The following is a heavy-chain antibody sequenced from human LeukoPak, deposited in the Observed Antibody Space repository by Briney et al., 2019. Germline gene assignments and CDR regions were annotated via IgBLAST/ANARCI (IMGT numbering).Heavy chain of an antibody. D-gene: IGHD2-21*01. CDR1: GFTFSDYH. J-gene: IGHJ4*02. CDR3: ARGHTSLLF. CDR2: IIPSGDTI. Sequence: GGSLRLSCAASGFTFSDYHMSWIRQAPGKGLEWVSYIIPSGDTIYYADPGKGRLTISRDNAKNSLYLQMNSLRAEDTAVYYCARGHTSLLFRGQGTLVTVSS. V-gene: IGHV3-11*01.